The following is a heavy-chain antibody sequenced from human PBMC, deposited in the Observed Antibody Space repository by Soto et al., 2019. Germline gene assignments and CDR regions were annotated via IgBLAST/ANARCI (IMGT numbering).Heavy chain of an antibody. D-gene: IGHD2-2*01. CDR3: ARSPRPGYCSSTSCPAGFDY. CDR1: GYSFTSYW. CDR2: IYPGDSDT. V-gene: IGHV5-51*01. J-gene: IGHJ4*02. Sequence: GESLKISCKGSGYSFTSYWIGWVRQMPGKGLEWMGIIYPGDSDTRYSPSFQGQVTISADKSISTAYLQWSSLKASDTAMYYCARSPRPGYCSSTSCPAGFDYWGQGTLVTV.